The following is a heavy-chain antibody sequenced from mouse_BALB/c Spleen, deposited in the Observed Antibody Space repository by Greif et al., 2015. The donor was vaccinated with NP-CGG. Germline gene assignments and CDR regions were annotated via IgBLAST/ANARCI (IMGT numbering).Heavy chain of an antibody. D-gene: IGHD2-4*01. CDR2: IYPGDGDT. Sequence: VQLQQSGAELVRPGSSVKISCKASGYAFSSYWMNWVKQRPGQGLEWIGQIYPGDGDTNYNGKFKGKATLTADKSSSTAYMQLSSLTSEDSAVCFCARYDYDYYAMDYWGQGTSVTISS. CDR3: ARYDYDYYAMDY. J-gene: IGHJ4*01. V-gene: IGHV1-80*01. CDR1: GYAFSSYW.